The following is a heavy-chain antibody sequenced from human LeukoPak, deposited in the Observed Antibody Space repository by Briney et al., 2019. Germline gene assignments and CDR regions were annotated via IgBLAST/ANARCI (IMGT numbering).Heavy chain of an antibody. Sequence: PGGSLRLSCAASGFTFTNYGMHWVRQAPGKGLEWVAFIRYDGINKYYSDSVKGRFTISRDNSKNTLYLQMNSLRAEDTAVYYCAKDLEGLIAVAGRGVNLDYWGQGTLVTVSS. V-gene: IGHV3-30*02. CDR3: AKDLEGLIAVAGRGVNLDY. CDR1: GFTFTNYG. J-gene: IGHJ4*02. CDR2: IRYDGINK. D-gene: IGHD6-19*01.